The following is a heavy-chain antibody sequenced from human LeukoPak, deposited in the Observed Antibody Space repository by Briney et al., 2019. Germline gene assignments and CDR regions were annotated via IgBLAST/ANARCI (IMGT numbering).Heavy chain of an antibody. D-gene: IGHD3-10*01. Sequence: GGSLRLSCAASGFTFSSYSMNWVRQAPGKGLEWVSSISSSSSYIYYADSVKGRFTISRDNAKNSLYLQMNSLRAEDTAVYYCAARITMVRGVRPIDYWGQGTLVTVSS. V-gene: IGHV3-21*01. CDR1: GFTFSSYS. CDR3: AARITMVRGVRPIDY. CDR2: ISSSSSYI. J-gene: IGHJ4*02.